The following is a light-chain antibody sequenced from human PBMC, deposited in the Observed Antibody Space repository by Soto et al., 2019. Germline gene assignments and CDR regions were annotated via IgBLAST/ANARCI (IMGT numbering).Light chain of an antibody. CDR2: GAS. CDR3: QHYGTTPWT. Sequence: DTVLTQSPATVSLSPGESVTLSCRASETFCSGCLAWYQQKPGQSPRLLIHGASSRATGIPDRFSGSGSGTDFTLTISRLEPEDFAVYYCQHYGTTPWTFGPGTKVGIK. J-gene: IGKJ1*01. CDR1: ETFCSGC. V-gene: IGKV3-20*01.